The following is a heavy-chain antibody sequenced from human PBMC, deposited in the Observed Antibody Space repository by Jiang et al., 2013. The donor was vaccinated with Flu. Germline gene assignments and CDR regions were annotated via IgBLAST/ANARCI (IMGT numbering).Heavy chain of an antibody. V-gene: IGHV3-33*01. Sequence: QLVESGGGVVQPGRSLRLSCAASGFTFSSYGMHWVRQAPGKGLEWVAVIWYDGSNKYYADSVKGRFTISRDNSKNTLYLQMNSLRAEDTAVYYCAREWLRYFDWFPAAGNYYYGMDVWGQGTTVTVSS. D-gene: IGHD3-9*01. CDR1: GFTFSSYG. J-gene: IGHJ6*02. CDR2: IWYDGSNK. CDR3: AREWLRYFDWFPAAGNYYYGMDV.